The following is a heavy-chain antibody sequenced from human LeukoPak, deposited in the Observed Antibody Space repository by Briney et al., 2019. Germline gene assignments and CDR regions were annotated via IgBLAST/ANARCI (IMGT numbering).Heavy chain of an antibody. Sequence: ASVKVSCKASGYTFTSYGISWVRQAPGQGLEWMGWISAYNGNTNYAQKLKGRVTMTTDTSTSTAYMELRSLRSDDTAVYYCARDHRVAAAGMGFSYYGMDVWGQGTTVTVSS. CDR3: ARDHRVAAAGMGFSYYGMDV. CDR2: ISAYNGNT. V-gene: IGHV1-18*01. D-gene: IGHD6-13*01. CDR1: GYTFTSYG. J-gene: IGHJ6*02.